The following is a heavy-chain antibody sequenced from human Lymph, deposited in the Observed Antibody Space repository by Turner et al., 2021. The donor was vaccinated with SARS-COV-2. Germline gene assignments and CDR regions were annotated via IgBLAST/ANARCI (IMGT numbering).Heavy chain of an antibody. J-gene: IGHJ5*02. V-gene: IGHV1-69*04. CDR2: IIPIIGIA. Sequence: QVQLVQSGAEVKKPGSSVKVSCKASGGTFSSYAINWVRQAPGQGLEWMGRIIPIIGIANYAQKFQGRVTITADKSTSTAYMELSSLRSEDTAVYYCARGRLDSFGGGYYSWFDPWGQGTLVTVSS. D-gene: IGHD1-26*01. CDR3: ARGRLDSFGGGYYSWFDP. CDR1: GGTFSSYA.